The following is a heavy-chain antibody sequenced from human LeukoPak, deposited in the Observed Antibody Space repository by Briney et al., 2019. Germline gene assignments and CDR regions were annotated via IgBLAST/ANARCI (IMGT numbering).Heavy chain of an antibody. V-gene: IGHV4-30-2*02. CDR2: IYHSGST. CDR1: GGSISSGGYS. Sequence: SETLSLTCAVSGGSISSGGYSWSWIRQPPGKGLEWIGYIYHSGSTYYNPSLKSRVTISVDRSKNQFSLKLRSVAAADTAVYYCARMDSGDPFLDYWGQGTLVTVSS. J-gene: IGHJ4*02. D-gene: IGHD4-17*01. CDR3: ARMDSGDPFLDY.